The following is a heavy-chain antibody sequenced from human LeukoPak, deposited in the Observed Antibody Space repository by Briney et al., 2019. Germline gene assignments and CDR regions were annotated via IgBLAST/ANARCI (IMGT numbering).Heavy chain of an antibody. V-gene: IGHV3-48*02. Sequence: GGSLRLSCAASGFTFSAYNMYWVRQAPGMGLEWVSSISSSRRSIHYADSVKGRFTISRDNAKNSLDLQMNSLTDEDTAVYYCARGDGWFGELANFDYWGQGTLVTVSS. J-gene: IGHJ4*02. D-gene: IGHD3-10*01. CDR1: GFTFSAYN. CDR2: ISSSRRSI. CDR3: ARGDGWFGELANFDY.